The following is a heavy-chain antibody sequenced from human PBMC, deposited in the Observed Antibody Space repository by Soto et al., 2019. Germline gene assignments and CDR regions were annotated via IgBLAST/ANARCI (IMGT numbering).Heavy chain of an antibody. D-gene: IGHD3-9*01. V-gene: IGHV3-23*01. J-gene: IGHJ6*02. Sequence: EVQLLESGGGLVQPGGSLRLSCAASGFTFSSSAMSWVRQAPGKGLEWVSAISGSGGTTYYADSVKGRFTISRDNSKNTLYLKMNSLRAEDTAVNYCAKNVWGITIFGGMDVWGQGTTVTVSS. CDR1: GFTFSSSA. CDR3: AKNVWGITIFGGMDV. CDR2: ISGSGGTT.